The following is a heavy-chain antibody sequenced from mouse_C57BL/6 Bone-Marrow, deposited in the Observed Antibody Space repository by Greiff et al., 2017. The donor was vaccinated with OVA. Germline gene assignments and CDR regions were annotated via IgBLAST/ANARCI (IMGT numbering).Heavy chain of an antibody. CDR3: ARTYYYGSSLLGPFAY. V-gene: IGHV1-52*01. J-gene: IGHJ3*01. D-gene: IGHD1-1*01. CDR2: IDPSDSET. CDR1: GYTFTSYW. Sequence: QVQLQQPGAELVRPGSSVKLSCKASGYTFTSYWMHWAKQRPIQGLEWIGNIDPSDSETHYNQKFKDKATLTVDKSSSTAYMQLSSLTSEDSAVYYCARTYYYGSSLLGPFAYWGQGTLVTVSA.